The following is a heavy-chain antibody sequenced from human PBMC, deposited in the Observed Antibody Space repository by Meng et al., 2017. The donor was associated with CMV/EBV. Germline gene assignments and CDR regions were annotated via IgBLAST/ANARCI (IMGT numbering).Heavy chain of an antibody. V-gene: IGHV1-2*02. D-gene: IGHD3-3*01. CDR2: INPNSGGT. CDR3: ARDPPTYDFWSGYYIATDNWFDP. J-gene: IGHJ5*02. CDR1: Y. Sequence: YMHWVRQAPGQGLEWMGWINPNSGGTNYAQKFQGRVSVTRDTSISTAYMELSRLRSDDTAVYYCARDPPTYDFWSGYYIATDNWFDPWGQGTLVTVSS.